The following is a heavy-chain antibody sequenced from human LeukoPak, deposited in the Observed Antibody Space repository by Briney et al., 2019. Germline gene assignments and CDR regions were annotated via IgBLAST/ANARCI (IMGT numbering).Heavy chain of an antibody. CDR3: ARARAYYYDSSVGY. J-gene: IGHJ4*02. CDR2: INPNSGGT. D-gene: IGHD3-22*01. CDR1: GYTFTSYY. V-gene: IGHV1-2*06. Sequence: GASVKVSCKASGYTFTSYYMHWVRQAPGQGLEWMGRINPNSGGTNYAQKFQGRVTMTRDTSISTAYMELSRLRSDDTAVYYCARARAYYYDSSVGYWGQGTLVTVSS.